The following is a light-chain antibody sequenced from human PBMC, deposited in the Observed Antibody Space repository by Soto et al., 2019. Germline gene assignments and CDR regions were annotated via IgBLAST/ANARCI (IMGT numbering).Light chain of an antibody. Sequence: IVLTQSPGTLSLSPGEIATLDFRASQSVSNNYLAWYQQKPGQAPRLLIYGASNRATGIPDRFSGSGSGTDFTLTISRLEPEDFAVYYCQQYGSSGTFGQGTQVDNK. CDR3: QQYGSSGT. CDR2: GAS. CDR1: QSVSNNY. J-gene: IGKJ1*01. V-gene: IGKV3-20*01.